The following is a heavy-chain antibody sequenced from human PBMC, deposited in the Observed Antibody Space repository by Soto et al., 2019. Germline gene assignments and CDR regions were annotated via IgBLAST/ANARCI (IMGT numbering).Heavy chain of an antibody. CDR2: IRSKAYGGTT. Sequence: PGGSLRLSCTASGFNFGDCAMSWFRQAPGKGLEWVGFIRSKAYGGTTEYAASVKDRFTISRDDSKSIAYLQMNSLKTEDTAVYYCSRVLDYYDRSAYNYEFLFGWFDPWGQGALVTVSS. J-gene: IGHJ5*02. CDR1: GFNFGDCA. V-gene: IGHV3-49*03. CDR3: SRVLDYYDRSAYNYEFLFGWFDP. D-gene: IGHD3-22*01.